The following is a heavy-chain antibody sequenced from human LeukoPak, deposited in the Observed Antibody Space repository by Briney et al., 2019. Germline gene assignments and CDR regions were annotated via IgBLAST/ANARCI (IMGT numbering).Heavy chain of an antibody. CDR3: AKVHSSGYDIDY. CDR1: GFTFSSYG. Sequence: PGGSLRLSCAASGFTFSSYGMSWVRQAPGKGLEWVSAISGSGGSTYYADSVKGRFTISKDNSKNTLYLQMNSLRAEDTAVYYCAKVHSSGYDIDYWGQGTLVTVSS. D-gene: IGHD3-22*01. CDR2: ISGSGGST. V-gene: IGHV3-23*01. J-gene: IGHJ4*02.